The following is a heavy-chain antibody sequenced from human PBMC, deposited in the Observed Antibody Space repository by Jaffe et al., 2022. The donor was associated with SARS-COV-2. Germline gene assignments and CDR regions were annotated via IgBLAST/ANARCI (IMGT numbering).Heavy chain of an antibody. D-gene: IGHD6-13*01. V-gene: IGHV3-43*02. CDR3: AKDSLGDSSSWVWFDP. J-gene: IGHJ5*02. Sequence: EVQLVESGGGVVQPGGSLRLSCAASGFTFDDYAMHWVRQAPGKGLEWVSLISGDGGSTYYADSVKGRFTISRDNSKNSLYLQMNSLRTEDTALYYCAKDSLGDSSSWVWFDPWGQGTLVTVSS. CDR1: GFTFDDYA. CDR2: ISGDGGST.